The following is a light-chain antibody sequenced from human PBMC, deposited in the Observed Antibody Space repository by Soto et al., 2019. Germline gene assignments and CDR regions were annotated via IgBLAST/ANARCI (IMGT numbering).Light chain of an antibody. CDR1: QSVSSSY. Sequence: EIVLTQSPGTLSLSPGERATLSCRASQSVSSSYLAWYQQKPGQPPRLLIYGASNRATGIPARFSGSGSGTDFTLTISSLEPEDSAVYYCLQRSNWLTFGGGTKVDIK. J-gene: IGKJ4*01. CDR2: GAS. CDR3: LQRSNWLT. V-gene: IGKV3D-20*02.